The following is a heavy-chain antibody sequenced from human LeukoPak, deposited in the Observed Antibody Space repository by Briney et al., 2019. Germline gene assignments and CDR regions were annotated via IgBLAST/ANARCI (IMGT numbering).Heavy chain of an antibody. CDR3: ARDVRYCSSTGCYFGYYYYYGTDV. Sequence: PSETLSLTCAVSGGSISSSNWWSWVRQPPGKGLEWIGEIYHSGSTNYNPSLKSRVTISVDKSKNQFSLKLSSVTAADTAVYYCARDVRYCSSTGCYFGYYYYYGTDVWGQGTTVTVSS. V-gene: IGHV4-4*02. J-gene: IGHJ6*02. D-gene: IGHD2-2*01. CDR1: GGSISSSNW. CDR2: IYHSGST.